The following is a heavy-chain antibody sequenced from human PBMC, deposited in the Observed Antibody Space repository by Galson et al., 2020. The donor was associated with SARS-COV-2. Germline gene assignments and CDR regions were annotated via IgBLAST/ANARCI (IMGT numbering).Heavy chain of an antibody. V-gene: IGHV3-23*01. J-gene: IGHJ4*02. D-gene: IGHD3-10*01. CDR2: ISGSGGNT. CDR1: GFSFTSYA. Sequence: GESLKISCAASGFSFTSYAMNWVRQAPGKGLEWVATISGSGGNTYYADSVKGRFTISRDTSKNTLYLQMNSLRAEDTALYYCAKDLRFTLIRGVIIPHFDYWGQGTLVTVSS. CDR3: AKDLRFTLIRGVIIPHFDY.